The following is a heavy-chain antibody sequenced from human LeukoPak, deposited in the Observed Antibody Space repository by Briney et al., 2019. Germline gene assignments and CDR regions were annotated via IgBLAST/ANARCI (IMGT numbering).Heavy chain of an antibody. J-gene: IGHJ4*02. CDR3: ARPLIRVRGYFFDY. Sequence: GASVKVSCKASGYTFTSYDINWVRQATGQGLEWMGWMNPNSGNTGYAQKFQGRVTMTRNTSISTAYMELSSLRSEDTAVYYCARPLIRVRGYFFDYWGQGTLVTVSS. V-gene: IGHV1-8*01. D-gene: IGHD5-12*01. CDR1: GYTFTSYD. CDR2: MNPNSGNT.